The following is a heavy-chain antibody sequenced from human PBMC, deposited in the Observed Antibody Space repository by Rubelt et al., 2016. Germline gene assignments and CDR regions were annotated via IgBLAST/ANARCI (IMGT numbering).Heavy chain of an antibody. CDR1: GYTFTGYY. J-gene: IGHJ5*02. CDR3: AREGYSSHPALKLFTSPT. V-gene: IGHV1-2*02. CDR2: INPNSGGT. Sequence: QVQLVQSGAEVKKPGASVKVSCKASGYTFTGYYMHWVRQAPGQGLEWMGWINPNSGGTNYAQKFQGRVTMTRDTSISTAYMELSRLRSDDTAVYYCAREGYSSHPALKLFTSPTWGQGTLVTVSS. D-gene: IGHD6-13*01.